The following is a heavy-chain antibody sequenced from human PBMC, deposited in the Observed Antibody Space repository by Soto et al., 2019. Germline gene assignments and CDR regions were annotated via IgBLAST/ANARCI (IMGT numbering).Heavy chain of an antibody. J-gene: IGHJ4*02. CDR3: ARSVRNRPWPGVRLVY. D-gene: IGHD3-10*01. CDR2: INHSGST. CDR1: GGSFSGYY. V-gene: IGHV4-34*01. Sequence: QVQLQQWGAGLLKPSETLSLTCAVYGGSFSGYYWSWIGQPPGKGLEWIGEINHSGSTNYNPSLKSRVTISVDTLKNPFSLKLSSVTAADTAVYYCARSVRNRPWPGVRLVYWGQGTLVTVSS.